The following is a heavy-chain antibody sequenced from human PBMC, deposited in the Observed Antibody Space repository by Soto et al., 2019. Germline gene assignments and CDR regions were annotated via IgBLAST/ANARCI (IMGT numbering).Heavy chain of an antibody. CDR1: GGSFTTFI. CDR2: IIPVLGVE. V-gene: IGHV1-69*02. CDR3: AAGLGICGGGSCYPPYYYSGMDV. Sequence: ASVKVSCQASGGSFTTFIVTWVRQAPGQGLEWMGRIIPVLGVEYYAQKFQGRVTITADKSTSTAYMELSSLRSEDTAVYYCAAGLGICGGGSCYPPYYYSGMDVGGQGTTVPV. D-gene: IGHD2-15*01. J-gene: IGHJ6*02.